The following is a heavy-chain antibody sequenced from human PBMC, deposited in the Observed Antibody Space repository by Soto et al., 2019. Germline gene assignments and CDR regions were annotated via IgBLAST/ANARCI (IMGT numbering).Heavy chain of an antibody. J-gene: IGHJ5*02. D-gene: IGHD4-4*01. Sequence: LSLTCTVSGGSISSGDYYWSWIRQPPGKGLEWIGYIYYSGSTYYNPSLKNRVTISVDTSKNQFSLKQSSVTAADTAVYYCARETVTTTYNWFDPWGQGTLVTVSS. V-gene: IGHV4-30-4*01. CDR2: IYYSGST. CDR3: ARETVTTTYNWFDP. CDR1: GGSISSGDYY.